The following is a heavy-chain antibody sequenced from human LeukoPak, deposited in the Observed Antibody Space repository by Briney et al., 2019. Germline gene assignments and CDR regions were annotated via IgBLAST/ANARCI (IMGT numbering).Heavy chain of an antibody. V-gene: IGHV1-8*01. J-gene: IGHJ6*03. D-gene: IGHD6-19*01. CDR1: GYTFTSYD. CDR2: MNPNSGNT. CDR3: ARGGSGWTYYYYYYMDV. Sequence: ASVKVSCKASGYTFTSYDINWVRQATGQGREWMGWMNPNSGNTGYAQKFQGRVTMTRNTSISTAYMELSSLRSEDTAVYYCARGGSGWTYYYYYYMDVWGKGTTVTVSS.